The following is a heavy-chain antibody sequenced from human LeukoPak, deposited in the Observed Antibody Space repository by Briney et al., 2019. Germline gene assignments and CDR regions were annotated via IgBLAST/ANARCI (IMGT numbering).Heavy chain of an antibody. CDR3: ARGLSVAVPGVFDY. J-gene: IGHJ4*02. CDR2: IKADGSGK. D-gene: IGHD6-19*01. CDR1: GFSFSSYW. V-gene: IGHV3-7*01. Sequence: GGSLRLSCAASGFSFSSYWMNWVRQAPGKGLELVANIKADGSGKYYVDSVKGRFTISRDNAKNSLYLQMISLRAEDTAVYYCARGLSVAVPGVFDYWGQGTLVTVSS.